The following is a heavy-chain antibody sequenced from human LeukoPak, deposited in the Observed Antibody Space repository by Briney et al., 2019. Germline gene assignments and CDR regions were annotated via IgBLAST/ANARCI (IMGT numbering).Heavy chain of an antibody. V-gene: IGHV3-7*01. CDR1: GFTFSYAW. Sequence: SGGSLRLSCVASGFTFSYAWMNWVRQVPGKGLDWVANINPDGSGKRYVDSVKGRFTIARDNADNSLSLQMNSLRAEDTAVYYCASWGAGGNSWGQGTLVTVSS. J-gene: IGHJ4*02. D-gene: IGHD3-16*01. CDR3: ASWGAGGNS. CDR2: INPDGSGK.